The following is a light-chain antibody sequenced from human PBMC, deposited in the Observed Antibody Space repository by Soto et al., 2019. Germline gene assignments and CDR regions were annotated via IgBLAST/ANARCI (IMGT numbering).Light chain of an antibody. CDR1: SSDVGGYNY. Sequence: QSALTQPASVSGSPGQSITISCTGTSSDVGGYNYVSWYQQHPGKAPKLMIYDVSNRPSGVSNRFSGSKSGNTASLTISGLQAEEEADYYCSSYTSSSTLRVFGRGTEVTVL. V-gene: IGLV2-14*01. CDR3: SSYTSSSTLRV. J-gene: IGLJ2*01. CDR2: DVS.